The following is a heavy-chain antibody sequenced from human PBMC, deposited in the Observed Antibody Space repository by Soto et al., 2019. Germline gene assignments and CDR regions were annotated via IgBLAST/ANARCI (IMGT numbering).Heavy chain of an antibody. V-gene: IGHV4-39*01. CDR3: ARPKRITMVRGVIIRPYYYYMDV. Sequence: PSETLSLTCAVYGGSFSGYYWGWIRQPPGKGLEWIGSIYYSGSTYYNPSLKSRVTISVDTSKNQFSLKLSSVTAADTAVYYCARPKRITMVRGVIIRPYYYYMDVWGKGTTVTVSS. J-gene: IGHJ6*03. D-gene: IGHD3-10*01. CDR2: IYYSGST. CDR1: GGSFSGYY.